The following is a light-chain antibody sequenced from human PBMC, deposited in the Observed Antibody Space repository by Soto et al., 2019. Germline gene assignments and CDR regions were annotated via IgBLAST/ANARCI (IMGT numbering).Light chain of an antibody. CDR3: CSYASSSTLL. CDR2: EVS. CDR1: SSDVGGYDY. J-gene: IGLJ2*01. V-gene: IGLV2-14*01. Sequence: QSALTQHASVSGSPGQSITISFTGISSDVGGYDYVSWYQHHPGKAPKLMIYEVSNRPSGVSNRFSGSKSGNTASLAISGLQAEDEADYYCCSYASSSTLLFGGGTKLTVL.